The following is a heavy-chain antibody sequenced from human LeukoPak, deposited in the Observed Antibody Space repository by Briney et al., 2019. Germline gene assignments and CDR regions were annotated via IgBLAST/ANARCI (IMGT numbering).Heavy chain of an antibody. V-gene: IGHV1-69*13. J-gene: IGHJ6*03. CDR1: GGTFSSYA. D-gene: IGHD2-2*01. CDR3: ARGRDIVVVPYYYYYMDV. Sequence: SVKVSCKASGGTFSSYAISWVRQAPGQGLEWMGGIIPIFGTANYAQKFQGRVTITADESTSTAYMELSSLRSEDTAVYYCARGRDIVVVPYYYYYMDVWGKGTTVTVSS. CDR2: IIPIFGTA.